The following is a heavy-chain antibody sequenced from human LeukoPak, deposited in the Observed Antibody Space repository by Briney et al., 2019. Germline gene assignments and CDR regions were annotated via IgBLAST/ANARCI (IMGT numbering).Heavy chain of an antibody. Sequence: KFQGRVTITRDTSASTAYMELSSLRSEDTAVYYCARDRGDSHTALFDYWGQGTLVTVSS. D-gene: IGHD7-27*01. J-gene: IGHJ4*02. CDR3: ARDRGDSHTALFDY. V-gene: IGHV1-3*01.